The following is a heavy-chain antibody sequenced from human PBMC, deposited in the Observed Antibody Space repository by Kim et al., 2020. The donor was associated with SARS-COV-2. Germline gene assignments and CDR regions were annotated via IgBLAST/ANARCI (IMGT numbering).Heavy chain of an antibody. V-gene: IGHV3-7*01. J-gene: IGHJ6*03. Sequence: GGSLRLSCAASGFTFSSYWMSWVRQAPGKGLEWVANIKQDGSEKYYVDSVKGRFTISRDDAKNSLYLQMNSLRAEDTAVYYCARDSVEFLWPRYYYYYMDVWGKGTTVTVSS. CDR1: GFTFSSYW. D-gene: IGHD2-21*01. CDR2: IKQDGSEK. CDR3: ARDSVEFLWPRYYYYYMDV.